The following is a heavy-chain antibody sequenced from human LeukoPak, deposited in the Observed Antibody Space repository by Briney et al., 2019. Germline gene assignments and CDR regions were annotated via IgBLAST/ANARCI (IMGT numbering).Heavy chain of an antibody. CDR3: ASSLTGYSSSWFLAY. J-gene: IGHJ4*02. D-gene: IGHD6-13*01. CDR1: GGSISRSSYY. V-gene: IGHV4-61*05. Sequence: SETLSLTCTVSGGSISRSSYYWGWIRQPPGKGLEWIGYIYYSGSTNYNPSLKSRVTISVDTSKNQFSLRVPSVTAADTAFYFCASSLTGYSSSWFLAYWGPGTLVTVSS. CDR2: IYYSGST.